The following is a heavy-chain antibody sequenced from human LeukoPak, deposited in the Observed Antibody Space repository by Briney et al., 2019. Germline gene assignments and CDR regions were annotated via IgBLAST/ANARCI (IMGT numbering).Heavy chain of an antibody. J-gene: IGHJ6*03. CDR2: IIPIFGTA. CDR1: GGTFSSYA. D-gene: IGHD6-6*01. V-gene: IGHV1-69*05. Sequence: SVKVSCKASGGTFSSYAISWVRQAPGQGLEWMGGIIPIFGTANYAQKFQGRVTITTDESTSSASMELSSLRAEDTAVYYCARAGNVQPGLVVSEPSPNYYYYYMDVWGKGTTVTVSS. CDR3: ARAGNVQPGLVVSEPSPNYYYYYMDV.